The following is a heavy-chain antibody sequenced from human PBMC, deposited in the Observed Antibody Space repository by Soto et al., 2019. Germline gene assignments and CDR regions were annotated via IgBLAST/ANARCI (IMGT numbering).Heavy chain of an antibody. CDR2: IDPSDSYT. Sequence: GESLKISCKGSGYSFTSYWISWVRQMPGEGLEWMGRIDPSDSYTNYSPSFQGHVTISADKSISTAYLQWSSLKASDTAMYYCARLVTTGGYYYYGMDVWGQGTTVTVSS. V-gene: IGHV5-10-1*01. CDR3: ARLVTTGGYYYYGMDV. D-gene: IGHD4-17*01. CDR1: GYSFTSYW. J-gene: IGHJ6*02.